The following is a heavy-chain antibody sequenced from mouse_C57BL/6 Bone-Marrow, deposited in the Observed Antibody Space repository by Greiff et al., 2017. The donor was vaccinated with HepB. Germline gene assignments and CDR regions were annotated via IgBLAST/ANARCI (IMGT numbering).Heavy chain of an antibody. V-gene: IGHV1-50*01. CDR3: ARGSLYYPGWYFDV. J-gene: IGHJ1*03. CDR2: IDPSDSYT. D-gene: IGHD6-1*01. Sequence: QVHVKQPGAELVKPGASVKLSCKASGYTFTSYWMQWVKQRPGQGLEWIGEIDPSDSYTNYNQKFKGKATLTVDTSSSTAYMQLSSLTSEDSAVYYCARGSLYYPGWYFDVWGTGTTVTVSS. CDR1: GYTFTSYW.